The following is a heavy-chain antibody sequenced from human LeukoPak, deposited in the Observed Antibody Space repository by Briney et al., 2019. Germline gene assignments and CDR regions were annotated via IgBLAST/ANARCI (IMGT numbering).Heavy chain of an antibody. V-gene: IGHV3-53*01. CDR1: GFTVSSSY. J-gene: IGHJ4*02. Sequence: QAGGSLRLPCAASGFTVSSSYMSWVRQAPGKGLEWVSVIYSGGSTYYADSVKGRFTISRDNSKNTLYLQMNSLRAEDTAVYYCAKPGDPGYSSGWSSFDYWGQGTLVTVSS. D-gene: IGHD6-19*01. CDR3: AKPGDPGYSSGWSSFDY. CDR2: IYSGGST.